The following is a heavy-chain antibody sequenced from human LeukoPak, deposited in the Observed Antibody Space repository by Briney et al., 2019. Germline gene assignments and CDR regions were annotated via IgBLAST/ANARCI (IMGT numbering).Heavy chain of an antibody. V-gene: IGHV4-34*01. CDR1: GGSFSGYY. J-gene: IGHJ4*02. CDR2: INYSGST. Sequence: SETLSLTCAVYGGSFSGYYWSWIRQPPGKGLEWIGEINYSGSTNYNPSLKSRVTISVDTSKNQFSLKLSSVTAADTAVYYCARVKVTMVRGVPRTNYFDYWGQGTLVTVSS. D-gene: IGHD3-10*01. CDR3: ARVKVTMVRGVPRTNYFDY.